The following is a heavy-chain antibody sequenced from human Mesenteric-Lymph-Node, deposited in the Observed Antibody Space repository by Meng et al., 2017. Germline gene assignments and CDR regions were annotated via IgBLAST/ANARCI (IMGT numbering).Heavy chain of an antibody. CDR3: ARQQTELGYYYYYYGMDV. J-gene: IGHJ6*02. CDR2: IYPGDSDT. CDR1: GYTFSNYW. Sequence: GESLKISCKGSGYTFSNYWIAWVRQMPGKGLEWMGIIYPGDSDTRYSPSFQGQVTISADKSISTAYLQWSSLKASDTAMYYCARQQTELGYYYYYYGMDVWGQGTTVTVSS. V-gene: IGHV5-51*01. D-gene: IGHD6-13*01.